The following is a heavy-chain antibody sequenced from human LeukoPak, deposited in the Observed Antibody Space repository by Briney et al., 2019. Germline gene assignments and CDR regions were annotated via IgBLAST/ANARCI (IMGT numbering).Heavy chain of an antibody. J-gene: IGHJ3*02. CDR1: GYTFTSYG. CDR2: ISAYSSNT. Sequence: ASVKVSCKASGYTFTSYGISWVRQAPGQGLEWMGWISAYSSNTNYAQKLQGRVTMTADTSTSTAYMELRSLRSDDTAVYYCASHKYCSSSSCYAFDIWGQGTMVTVSS. V-gene: IGHV1-18*01. CDR3: ASHKYCSSSSCYAFDI. D-gene: IGHD2-2*01.